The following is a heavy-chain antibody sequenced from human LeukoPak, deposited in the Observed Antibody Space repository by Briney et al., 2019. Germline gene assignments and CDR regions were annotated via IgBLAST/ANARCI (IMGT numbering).Heavy chain of an antibody. Sequence: GGSLRLSCAASGFTFSSSAISWVRQAPGKGLEWVSGIVAAGSPTIYADFVKGRFTISRDNSKNTLFLQMNSLRAEDTALYYCAKGYVSTGFFDSWGQGTLVTVSS. CDR3: AKGYVSTGFFDS. V-gene: IGHV3-23*01. D-gene: IGHD3-16*01. CDR2: IVAAGSPT. J-gene: IGHJ4*02. CDR1: GFTFSSSA.